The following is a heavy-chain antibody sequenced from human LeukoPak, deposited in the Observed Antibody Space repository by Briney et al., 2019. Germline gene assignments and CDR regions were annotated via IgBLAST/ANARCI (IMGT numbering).Heavy chain of an antibody. Sequence: GGSLRLSCAASGFTFSRYSMNWVRQAPGKGLEWVSSISSGSTYIYYGDSVKGRFTISRDNAKNSLYLQMSSLRAEDTAVYYCARVDGSARELEYWGQGTLVTVSS. J-gene: IGHJ4*02. V-gene: IGHV3-21*04. CDR2: ISSGSTYI. CDR1: GFTFSRYS. D-gene: IGHD3-3*01. CDR3: ARVDGSARELEY.